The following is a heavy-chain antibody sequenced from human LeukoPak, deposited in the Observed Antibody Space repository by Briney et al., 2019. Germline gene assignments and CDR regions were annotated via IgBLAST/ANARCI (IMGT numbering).Heavy chain of an antibody. J-gene: IGHJ3*02. CDR1: GYTFTGYS. Sequence: ASVKVSCKASGYTFTGYSIYWVRQTPGQKLEWMGWINPKTGTANSEQKFQGRVTMTTDTSISTAYMELSRLRAADTAVYYCARSTARDDAFDNWGQGTMVTVSS. CDR2: INPKTGTA. CDR3: ARSTARDDAFDN. V-gene: IGHV1-2*02.